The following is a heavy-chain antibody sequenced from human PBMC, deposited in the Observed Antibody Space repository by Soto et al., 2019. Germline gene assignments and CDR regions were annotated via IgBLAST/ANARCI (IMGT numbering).Heavy chain of an antibody. V-gene: IGHV3-9*01. J-gene: IGHJ4*02. CDR3: AKDNVATINLLDY. CDR2: ISWNSGSI. D-gene: IGHD5-12*01. CDR1: GFTFDDYA. Sequence: VQLVESGGGLVQPGRSLRLSCAASGFTFDDYAMHWVRQAPGKGLEWVSGISWNSGSIGYADSVKGRFTISRDNAKNSLYLQMNSLRAEDTALYYCAKDNVATINLLDYWGQGTLVTVSS.